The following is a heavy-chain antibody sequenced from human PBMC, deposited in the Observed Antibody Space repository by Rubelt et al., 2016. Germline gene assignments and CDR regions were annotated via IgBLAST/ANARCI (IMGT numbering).Heavy chain of an antibody. J-gene: IGHJ3*01. D-gene: IGHD1-26*01. V-gene: IGHV3-13*04. CDR1: GFTFSRYD. Sequence: EVQLVESGGGLVQPGGSLRLSCAVSGFTFSRYDMHWVRQTPENGLEWVSSIGSAGDTNYLGSVKGRFTLSRTNAKDSLYLQMNSLRAGDTAMYFCVREDDTLSVGAFDVWGQGTMVTVSS. CDR2: IGSAGDT. CDR3: VREDDTLSVGAFDV.